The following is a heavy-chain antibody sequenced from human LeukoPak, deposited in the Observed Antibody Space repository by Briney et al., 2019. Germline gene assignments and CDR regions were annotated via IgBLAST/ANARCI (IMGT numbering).Heavy chain of an antibody. CDR2: ISATGANI. Sequence: GGSLRLSCAASGFTFSAYSMTWVRQAPGKGLEWVSGISATGANIDYAESVKGRFTISRDNSKNTLYLQMNSLRAEDTAVYYCANRGGYSXXXGXGQNAFDIWGQGTMVT. V-gene: IGHV3-23*01. J-gene: IGHJ3*02. D-gene: IGHD5-18*01. CDR1: GFTFSAYS. CDR3: ANRGGYSXXXGXGQNAFDI.